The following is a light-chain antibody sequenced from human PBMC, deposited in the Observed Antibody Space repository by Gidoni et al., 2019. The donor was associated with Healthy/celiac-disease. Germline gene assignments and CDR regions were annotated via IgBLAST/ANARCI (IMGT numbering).Light chain of an antibody. Sequence: EIVMTQSQATLSVSPGERATLSCRASQSVSSNLAWYQQKPGQAPRRLIYGASTRATGIPARFSGSGSGTEFTLTISSLQSEDFAVYYCQQYNNWPPLTFGGGTKVEIK. J-gene: IGKJ4*01. CDR2: GAS. CDR3: QQYNNWPPLT. V-gene: IGKV3-15*01. CDR1: QSVSSN.